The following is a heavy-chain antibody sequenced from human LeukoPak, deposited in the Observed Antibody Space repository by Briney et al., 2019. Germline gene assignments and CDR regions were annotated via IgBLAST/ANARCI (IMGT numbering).Heavy chain of an antibody. D-gene: IGHD2-15*01. CDR1: GYTFTTYG. CDR2: INTYNGNT. Sequence: ASVKVSCKASGYTFTTYGISWVRQAPGQGLEWMGWINTYNGNTIYTHQLQGRLTMTTDTSTSTVYMELRSLISDDTALYYCARDFCSGGSCYHSLGHWGQGTLVTVSS. CDR3: ARDFCSGGSCYHSLGH. V-gene: IGHV1-18*01. J-gene: IGHJ4*02.